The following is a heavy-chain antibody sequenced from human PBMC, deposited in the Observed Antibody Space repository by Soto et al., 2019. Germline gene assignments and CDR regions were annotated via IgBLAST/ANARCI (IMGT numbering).Heavy chain of an antibody. CDR3: ARGDD. CDR2: IKHDGSEK. J-gene: IGHJ4*02. CDR1: GFTVSSDW. Sequence: EVQLVESGGGLVQPGGSLRLPCAASGFTVSSDWMSWVRQDPGRGLEWVANIKHDGSEKYYVDSVMDRFTISRDNAKNALSLQRNSLIAEDTAVYYCARGDDWGQGTLVTVSS. V-gene: IGHV3-7*01.